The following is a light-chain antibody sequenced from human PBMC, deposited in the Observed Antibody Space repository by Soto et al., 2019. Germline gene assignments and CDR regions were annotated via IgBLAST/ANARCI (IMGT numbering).Light chain of an antibody. CDR2: DAS. CDR1: QSVSSGY. V-gene: IGKV3-20*01. CDR3: QQYGSSPGA. Sequence: EIVLTQRPAPLSLSPWSRARGSCRSSQSVSSGYLAWYQQKPGQAPKLLIYDASSITTGIPYRFSGSGSGTDFTLTISSLQPEDFATYYCQQYGSSPGAFGQGTKVDIK. J-gene: IGKJ1*01.